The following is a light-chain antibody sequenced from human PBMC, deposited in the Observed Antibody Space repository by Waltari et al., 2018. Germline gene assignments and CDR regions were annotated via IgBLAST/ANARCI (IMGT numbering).Light chain of an antibody. J-gene: IGKJ5*01. V-gene: IGKV3-15*01. CDR3: QQYNTWPPIT. CDR1: QSVSSN. Sequence: EIVMTQSPATLSVSQGERATLSCRASQSVSSNLAWYQQKPGQTPTLLIYEASTRPTGIPARFSGSGSGTEFTLSISSLQSEDFAVYNCQQYNTWPPITFGQGTRLEIK. CDR2: EAS.